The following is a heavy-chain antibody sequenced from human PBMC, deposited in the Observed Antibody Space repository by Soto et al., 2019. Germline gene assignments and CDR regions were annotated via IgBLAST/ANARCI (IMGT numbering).Heavy chain of an antibody. D-gene: IGHD6-19*01. CDR1: GGSMSSNY. J-gene: IGHJ4*02. V-gene: IGHV4-4*07. Sequence: SETLSLTCTVSGGSMSSNYWSWIRQSAGKGLEWTGRIYTSGTTNYNPSIKSRVTMSVDTSKNRFSLKLTSVTAADTAVYYCARDQRLDSYSSPLYLYFDSWGQGSLVTVSS. CDR2: IYTSGTT. CDR3: ARDQRLDSYSSPLYLYFDS.